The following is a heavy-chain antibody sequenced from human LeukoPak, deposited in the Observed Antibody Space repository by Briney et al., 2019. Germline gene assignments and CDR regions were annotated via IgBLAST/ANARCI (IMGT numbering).Heavy chain of an antibody. V-gene: IGHV4-34*01. D-gene: IGHD6-13*01. CDR3: ARLVWWFDP. CDR2: INHSGST. J-gene: IGHJ5*02. Sequence: SETLSLTCAVYGGSISGDYWSWIRQPRGKGLEWIGEINHSGSTNYNPSLKSRVTISVDTSKNQFSLKLSSVTAADTAVYYCARLVWWFDPWGQGTLVTVSS. CDR1: GGSISGDY.